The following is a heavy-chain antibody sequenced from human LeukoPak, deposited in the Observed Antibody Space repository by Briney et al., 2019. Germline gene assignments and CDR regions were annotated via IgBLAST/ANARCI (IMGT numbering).Heavy chain of an antibody. CDR2: ISGSGGTT. CDR1: GFTFDDYA. Sequence: PGGSLRLSCAASGFTFDDYAMHWVRQAPGKGLEWVSDISGSGGTTYYAISVMGRFTISRDNSKNTLYLQMNSLRAEDTAVYYCARVEGDYTRLDWGQGTLVTVSS. D-gene: IGHD4-17*01. J-gene: IGHJ4*02. V-gene: IGHV3-23*01. CDR3: ARVEGDYTRLD.